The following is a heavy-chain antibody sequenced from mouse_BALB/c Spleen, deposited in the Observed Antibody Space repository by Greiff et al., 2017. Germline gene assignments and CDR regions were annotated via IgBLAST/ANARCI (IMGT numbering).Heavy chain of an antibody. CDR3: ARKDYRYDVWLAY. V-gene: IGHV1-9*01. Sequence: QVQLQQSGAELMKPGASVKISCKATGYTFSSYWIEWVKQRPGHGLEWIGEILPGSGSTNYNEKFKGKATFTADTSSNTAYMQLSSLTSEDSAVYYCARKDYRYDVWLAYWGQGTLVTVSA. CDR2: ILPGSGST. D-gene: IGHD2-14*01. J-gene: IGHJ3*01. CDR1: GYTFSSYW.